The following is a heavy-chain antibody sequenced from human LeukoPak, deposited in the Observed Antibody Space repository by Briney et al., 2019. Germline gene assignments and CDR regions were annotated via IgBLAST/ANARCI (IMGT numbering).Heavy chain of an antibody. CDR3: ARDLYYDSSLTPYFGY. CDR2: IIPIFGTA. J-gene: IGHJ4*02. CDR1: GGTFSSYA. Sequence: GSSVKVSCTASGGTFSSYAISWVRQAPGQGLEWMGGIIPIFGTANYAQKFQGRVTITADESTSTAYMELSSLRSEDTAVYYCARDLYYDSSLTPYFGYWGQGTLVTVSS. V-gene: IGHV1-69*01. D-gene: IGHD3-22*01.